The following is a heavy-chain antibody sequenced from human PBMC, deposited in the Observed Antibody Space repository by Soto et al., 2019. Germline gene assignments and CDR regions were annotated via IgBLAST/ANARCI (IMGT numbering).Heavy chain of an antibody. Sequence: SETLSLTCTVSGGSISSGGYYWSWIRQHPGKGLEWIGYIYYSGSTYYNPSLKSRVTISVDTSKNQFSLKLSSVTAADTAVYYCAIEYSSSIGYWGQGTLVTVSS. J-gene: IGHJ4*02. D-gene: IGHD6-6*01. CDR1: GGSISSGGYY. CDR3: AIEYSSSIGY. V-gene: IGHV4-31*03. CDR2: IYYSGST.